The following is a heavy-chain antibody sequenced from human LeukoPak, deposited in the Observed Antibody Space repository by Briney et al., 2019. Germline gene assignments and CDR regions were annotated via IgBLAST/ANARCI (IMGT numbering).Heavy chain of an antibody. CDR2: IYPSGST. V-gene: IGHV4-4*07. CDR3: AREPCSSTSCYFDY. CDR1: GGSISSYY. D-gene: IGHD2-2*01. Sequence: SETLSLTCTVSGGSISSYYWSWIRQPAGKGLEWIGRIYPSGSTNYNPSLKSRVTMSVDTSKNQFSLRLSSVTAADTAVYYCAREPCSSTSCYFDYWGQGTLVTVSS. J-gene: IGHJ4*02.